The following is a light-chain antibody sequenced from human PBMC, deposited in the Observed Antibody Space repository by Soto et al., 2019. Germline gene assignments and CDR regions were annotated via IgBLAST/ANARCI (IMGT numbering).Light chain of an antibody. CDR2: DAA. CDR1: QSVSRSY. J-gene: IGKJ1*01. V-gene: IGKV3D-20*02. CDR3: QQYKNWLTWT. Sequence: EIVLTQSPGTLSLSPGDRATLSCRASQSVSRSYLGWYQQKPGQPPRLVIYDAANRATGTPARFSGSGSGTDFTLTISSLQSEDFAVYYCQQYKNWLTWTLGQGTKVDIK.